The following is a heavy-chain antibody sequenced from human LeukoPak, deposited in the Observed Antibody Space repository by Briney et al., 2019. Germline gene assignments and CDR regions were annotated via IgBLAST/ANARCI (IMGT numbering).Heavy chain of an antibody. J-gene: IGHJ4*02. CDR1: GFRFSNYF. D-gene: IGHD2-15*01. Sequence: GGSLRLSCAASGFRFSNYFMSWARQAPRKGLEWVATIKHDGTAKTYGDSVQGRFTISRDNAQNSVYLQMNSLRAEDTAFYYCASSFTPNYYDIWGQGILVTVSS. V-gene: IGHV3-7*01. CDR3: ASSFTPNYYDI. CDR2: IKHDGTAK.